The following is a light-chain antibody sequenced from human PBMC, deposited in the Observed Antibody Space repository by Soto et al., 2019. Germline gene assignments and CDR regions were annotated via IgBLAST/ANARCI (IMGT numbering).Light chain of an antibody. CDR1: QSVSNN. V-gene: IGKV3-15*01. CDR2: DAS. CDR3: PQYNNWPPWT. Sequence: ILMTQSTATLSVSPGERATLSCRASQSVSNNLAWYQQKPGQAPRLLIYDASTRATGIPARFSGSGSGTEFTLTISGLQSEDFAVYYCPQYNNWPPWTFGQGTNVEIK. J-gene: IGKJ1*01.